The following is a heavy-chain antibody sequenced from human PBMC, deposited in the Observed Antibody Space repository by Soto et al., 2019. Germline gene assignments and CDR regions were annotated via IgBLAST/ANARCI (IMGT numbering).Heavy chain of an antibody. CDR1: GGTFSSYA. J-gene: IGHJ6*02. Sequence: QVQLVQSGAEVKKPGSSVKVSCKASGGTFSSYAISWVRQAPGQGLEWMGGIIPIFGTANYAQKFQGRVTITVDEYTSAAYMELSRLRAEDTAVYYCASSNYYDSSGYYAHYYYGMDVWGQGTTVTVSS. D-gene: IGHD3-22*01. CDR3: ASSNYYDSSGYYAHYYYGMDV. CDR2: IIPIFGTA. V-gene: IGHV1-69*01.